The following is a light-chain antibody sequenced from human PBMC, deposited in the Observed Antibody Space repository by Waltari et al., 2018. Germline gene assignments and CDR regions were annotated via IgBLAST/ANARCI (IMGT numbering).Light chain of an antibody. CDR1: SSNIGTNY. J-gene: IGLJ3*02. V-gene: IGLV1-47*01. CDR3: ATWDDSLSGRM. CDR2: RND. Sequence: QSVLTQPPSASGTPGQRVTISCSGGSSNIGTNYVYWYQQLPGTAPKLLIYRNDNRPSGAPGGFSGSKSGTSASRAISGLRSEDEADYYCATWDDSLSGRMFGGGTKLTVL.